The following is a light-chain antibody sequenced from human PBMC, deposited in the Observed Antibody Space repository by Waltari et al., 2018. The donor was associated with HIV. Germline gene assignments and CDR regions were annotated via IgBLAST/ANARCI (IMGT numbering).Light chain of an antibody. J-gene: IGLJ2*01. CDR3: SAWDDTLNGLI. CDR1: NSNIGRNT. CDR2: SNS. Sequence: QSVLTQTASASGIPGQRVTISCSGSNSNIGRNTVNWYQRLPGTAPKLLIYSNSRRPSGVPDRFSASNAGTAASLAISGLQSEDDAEYFCSAWDDTLNGLIFGGGTKLTVL. V-gene: IGLV1-44*01.